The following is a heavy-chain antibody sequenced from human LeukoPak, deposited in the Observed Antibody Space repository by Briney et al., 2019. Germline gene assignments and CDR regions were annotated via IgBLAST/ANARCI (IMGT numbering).Heavy chain of an antibody. D-gene: IGHD3-10*01. CDR1: GGSISSYY. CDR3: ARDNIYGYYSSYHYMDV. V-gene: IGHV4-4*07. CDR2: IYTSGST. J-gene: IGHJ6*03. Sequence: PSETLSLTCTVSGGSISSYYWSWIRQPAGKGLEWIGRIYTSGSTNYNPPLKSRVTMSVDTSKNQFSLKLNSVTAADTAVYFCARDNIYGYYSSYHYMDVWGKGTTVTVSS.